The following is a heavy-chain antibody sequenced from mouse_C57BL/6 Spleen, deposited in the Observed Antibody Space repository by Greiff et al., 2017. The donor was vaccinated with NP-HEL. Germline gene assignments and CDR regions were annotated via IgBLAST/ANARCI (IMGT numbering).Heavy chain of an antibody. CDR1: GYTFTSYW. Sequence: VQLQQSGAELVKPGASVKLSCKASGYTFTSYWMHWVKQRPGRGLEWIGRIDPNSGGTKYNEKFKSKATLTVDKPSSTAYMQLSSLTSEDSAVYYCARESDYDYDGPWFAYWGQGTLVTVSA. D-gene: IGHD2-4*01. J-gene: IGHJ3*01. CDR2: IDPNSGGT. CDR3: ARESDYDYDGPWFAY. V-gene: IGHV1-72*01.